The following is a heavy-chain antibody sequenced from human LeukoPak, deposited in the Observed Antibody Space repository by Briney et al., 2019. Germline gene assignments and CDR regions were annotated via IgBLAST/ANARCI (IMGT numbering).Heavy chain of an antibody. D-gene: IGHD6-13*01. CDR3: AKDPRSSWLTYYFDY. V-gene: IGHV3-23*01. Sequence: PGGSLRLSCAASGFTFSSYGMSWVRQAPGKGLEWVSAISSSGGSTYYADSVKGRFTISRDNSKNTLHLQMNSLRAEDTAVYYCAKDPRSSWLTYYFDYWGQGTLVTVSS. CDR1: GFTFSSYG. J-gene: IGHJ4*02. CDR2: ISSSGGST.